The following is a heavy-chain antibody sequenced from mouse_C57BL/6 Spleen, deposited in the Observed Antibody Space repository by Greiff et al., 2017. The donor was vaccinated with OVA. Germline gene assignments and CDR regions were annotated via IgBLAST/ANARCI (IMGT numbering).Heavy chain of an antibody. J-gene: IGHJ4*01. CDR1: GYTFTGYW. CDR2: ILPGSGST. D-gene: IGHD2-12*01. Sequence: VQLQQSGAELKKPGASVKLSCKATGYTFTGYWIEWVKQRPGHGLEWIGEILPGSGSTNYNGKFKGKATLTADKSSSTAYMQLSSLTSEDSAVYFCARSKGELYYAMDYWGQGTSVTVSS. CDR3: ARSKGELYYAMDY. V-gene: IGHV1-9*01.